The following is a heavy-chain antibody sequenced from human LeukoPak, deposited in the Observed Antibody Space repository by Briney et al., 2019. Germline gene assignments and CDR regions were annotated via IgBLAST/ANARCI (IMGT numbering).Heavy chain of an antibody. D-gene: IGHD2-21*02. CDR3: ARDPHYCGGDCPLDY. J-gene: IGHJ4*02. CDR2: IIPILGIA. Sequence: SVKVSCKASGGTFSSYAITWVRQAPGQGLEWMGRIIPILGIANYAQKFQGRVTITADKSTSTASMELSSLRSEDTAVYYCARDPHYCGGDCPLDYWGQGTLVTVSS. CDR1: GGTFSSYA. V-gene: IGHV1-69*04.